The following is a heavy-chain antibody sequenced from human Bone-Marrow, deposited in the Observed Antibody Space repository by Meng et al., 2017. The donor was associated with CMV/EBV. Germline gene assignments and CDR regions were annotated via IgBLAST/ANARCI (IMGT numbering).Heavy chain of an antibody. J-gene: IGHJ4*02. CDR2: IIPILGIA. Sequence: SVKVSCKASGYTFTSYAISWVRQAPGQGLEWMGGIIPILGIANYAQKFQGRVTITADKSTSTAYMELSSLRSEDTAVYYCARVGLSYYDILTGYYDYWGQGTLDTVSS. D-gene: IGHD3-9*01. V-gene: IGHV1-69*10. CDR1: GYTFTSYA. CDR3: ARVGLSYYDILTGYYDY.